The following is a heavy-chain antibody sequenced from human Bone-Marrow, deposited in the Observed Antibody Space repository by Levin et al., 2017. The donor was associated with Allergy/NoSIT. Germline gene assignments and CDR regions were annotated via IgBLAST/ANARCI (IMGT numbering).Heavy chain of an antibody. D-gene: IGHD3-22*01. Sequence: TGGSLRLSCAVSGFTVSSKYMTWVRQAPGKGLEWVSVIYAGGDTYYADSVKGRFTISRDTSKNTLHLRMNSLRGEDTAVYYCARENDRSGYILKYWGQGTLVTVSS. CDR2: IYAGGDT. CDR1: GFTVSSKY. V-gene: IGHV3-66*01. J-gene: IGHJ4*02. CDR3: ARENDRSGYILKY.